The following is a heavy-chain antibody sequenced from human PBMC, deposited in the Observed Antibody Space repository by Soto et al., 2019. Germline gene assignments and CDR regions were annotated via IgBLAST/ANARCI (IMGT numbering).Heavy chain of an antibody. V-gene: IGHV1-69*13. CDR2: IIPIFGTA. Sequence: SVKVSCKASGGTFSSYAISWVRQAPGQGLEWMGGIIPIFGTANYAQKFQGRVTITADESTSTAYMELSSLRSEDTAVYYCARSCTNGVCYPNNFDYWGQGTLVTVSS. CDR1: GGTFSSYA. CDR3: ARSCTNGVCYPNNFDY. D-gene: IGHD2-8*01. J-gene: IGHJ4*02.